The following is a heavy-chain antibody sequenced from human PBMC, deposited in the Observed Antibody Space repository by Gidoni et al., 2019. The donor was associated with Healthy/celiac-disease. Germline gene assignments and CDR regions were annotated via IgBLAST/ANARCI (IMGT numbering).Heavy chain of an antibody. CDR3: AKDQRGGNDAFDI. J-gene: IGHJ3*02. V-gene: IGHV3-9*01. D-gene: IGHD2-15*01. CDR1: GFTFDDYA. Sequence: DVQLVESGGGLVQPGRSLRISCAASGFTFDDYAMHWVRQAPGKGLEWVSGISLNRGSIGYADSVKGRFTISRDNAKNSLYLQMNSLRAEDTALYYCAKDQRGGNDAFDIWGQGTMVTVSS. CDR2: ISLNRGSI.